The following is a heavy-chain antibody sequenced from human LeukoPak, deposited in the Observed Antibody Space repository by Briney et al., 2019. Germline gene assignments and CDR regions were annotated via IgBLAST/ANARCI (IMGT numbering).Heavy chain of an antibody. Sequence: GGSLRLSCAASGFILSDYYMSWIRQAPGKGLEWVAYISSSSSYIYYADSVKGRFTISRDNAKNSLYLQMNSLRAEDTAVYYCARDDLIPDGHFDSWGQGTLVTVSS. D-gene: IGHD3-16*01. V-gene: IGHV3-11*06. CDR2: ISSSSSYI. CDR3: ARDDLIPDGHFDS. CDR1: GFILSDYY. J-gene: IGHJ4*02.